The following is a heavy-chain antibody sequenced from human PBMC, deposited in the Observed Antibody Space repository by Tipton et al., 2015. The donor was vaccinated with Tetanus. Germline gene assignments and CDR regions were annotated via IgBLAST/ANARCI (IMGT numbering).Heavy chain of an antibody. J-gene: IGHJ4*02. Sequence: QLVQSGPEVKKPGASVKVSCKASGYTFTGYYMHWVRQAPGQGLEWMGWINPNSGGTNYAQKFQGRVTMTRDTSISTAYMELSRLRSDDTAVYYCARESDYYDSSGYYSRVGDYWGQGTLVTVSS. D-gene: IGHD3-22*01. CDR2: INPNSGGT. CDR1: GYTFTGYY. V-gene: IGHV1-2*02. CDR3: ARESDYYDSSGYYSRVGDY.